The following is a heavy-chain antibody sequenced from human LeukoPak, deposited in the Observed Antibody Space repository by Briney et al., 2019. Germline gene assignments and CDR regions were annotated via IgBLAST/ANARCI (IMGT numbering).Heavy chain of an antibody. J-gene: IGHJ1*01. D-gene: IGHD3-22*01. Sequence: NPSETLSLTCAVSGYSISNGYYWDWIRQPPGKGLEWIGTIYYSGRTYYSPSLKSRVTMSVDPSNNQFSLNLRSVTAADTAVYYCARRRYYDGSGYLEWGQGTLLSVSS. CDR1: GYSISNGYY. CDR2: IYYSGRT. CDR3: ARRRYYDGSGYLE. V-gene: IGHV4-38-2*01.